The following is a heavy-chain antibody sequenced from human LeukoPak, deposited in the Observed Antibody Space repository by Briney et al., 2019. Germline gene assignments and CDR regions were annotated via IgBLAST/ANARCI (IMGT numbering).Heavy chain of an antibody. CDR1: GYTFTSYD. CDR3: ARGRRATSFLHY. D-gene: IGHD1-26*01. Sequence: ASVKVSCKASGYTFTSYDINWVRQATGQGLEWMGWMNPNSGNTGYAQKFQGRVTMTRNTSISTAYMELSSLRSEDTAVYYCARGRRATSFLHYWGQGTLVTASS. CDR2: MNPNSGNT. V-gene: IGHV1-8*01. J-gene: IGHJ4*02.